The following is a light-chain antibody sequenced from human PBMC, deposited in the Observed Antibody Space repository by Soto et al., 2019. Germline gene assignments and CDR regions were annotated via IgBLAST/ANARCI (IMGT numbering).Light chain of an antibody. CDR3: QQYKIYSQT. J-gene: IGKJ1*01. V-gene: IGKV1-5*01. CDR1: QSITDW. Sequence: DIQMTQSPSTLSASVGDIVTITCRASQSITDWVAWYPHKLGRAPKLLIYDATTLESGVPSRFSGSGYGTEFTLTISSLQPDDFATYYCQQYKIYSQTFGQGTKVDIK. CDR2: DAT.